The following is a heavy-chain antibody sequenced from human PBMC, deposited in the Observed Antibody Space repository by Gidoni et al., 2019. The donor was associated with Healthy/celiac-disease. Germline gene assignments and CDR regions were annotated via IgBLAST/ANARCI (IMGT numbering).Heavy chain of an antibody. D-gene: IGHD3-10*01. J-gene: IGHJ6*02. CDR2: ISYDGSNK. V-gene: IGHV3-30-3*01. CDR3: AREEAGGYYYYYGMDV. Sequence: QVQLVESGGGVGQPGRSLRPSCAAPGFTFSSYAMHWVRQAPGKGLEWVAVISYDGSNKYYADSVKGRFTISRDNSKNTLYLQMNSLRAEDTAVYYCAREEAGGYYYYYGMDVWGQGTTVTVSS. CDR1: GFTFSSYA.